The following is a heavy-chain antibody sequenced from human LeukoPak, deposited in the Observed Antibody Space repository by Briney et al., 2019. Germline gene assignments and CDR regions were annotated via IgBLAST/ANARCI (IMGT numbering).Heavy chain of an antibody. J-gene: IGHJ6*02. CDR3: ARLSSSWGYYYYYYGMDV. CDR1: GFTFSSYG. D-gene: IGHD6-13*01. V-gene: IGHV3-33*01. Sequence: GGSLRLSCAASGFTFSSYGMHWVCQAPGKGLEWVAVIWYDGSNKYYADSVKGRFTISRDNSKNTLYLQMNSLRAEDTAVYYCARLSSSWGYYYYYYGMDVWGQGTTVTVSS. CDR2: IWYDGSNK.